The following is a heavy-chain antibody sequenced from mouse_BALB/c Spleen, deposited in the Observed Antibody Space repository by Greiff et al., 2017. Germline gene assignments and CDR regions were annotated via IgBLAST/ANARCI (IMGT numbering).Heavy chain of an antibody. CDR1: GFTFSDYY. CDR2: ISDGGSYT. CDR3: ARDRGYYYGSSGMDY. V-gene: IGHV5-4*02. J-gene: IGHJ4*01. D-gene: IGHD1-1*01. Sequence: EVQGVESGGGLVKPGGSLKLSCAASGFTFSDYYMYWVRQTPEKRLEWVATISDGGSYTYYPDSVKGRFTISRDNAKNNLYLQMSSLKSEDTAMYYCARDRGYYYGSSGMDYWGQGTSVTVSS.